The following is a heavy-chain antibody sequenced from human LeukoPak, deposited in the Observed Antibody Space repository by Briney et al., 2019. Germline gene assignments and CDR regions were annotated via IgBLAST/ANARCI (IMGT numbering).Heavy chain of an antibody. Sequence: GGSLRLSCAASGFTFSSYAMHWVRQAPGKGLEYVSAISSNGGSTYYANSVKGRFTISRDNSKNTLYLQMGSLRAEDMAVYYCARPLGYYSGGSCLGLDYWGQGTLVTVSS. D-gene: IGHD2-15*01. V-gene: IGHV3-64*01. CDR2: ISSNGGST. CDR1: GFTFSSYA. CDR3: ARPLGYYSGGSCLGLDY. J-gene: IGHJ4*02.